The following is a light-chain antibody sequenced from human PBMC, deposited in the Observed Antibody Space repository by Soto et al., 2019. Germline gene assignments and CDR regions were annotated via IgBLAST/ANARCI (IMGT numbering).Light chain of an antibody. CDR1: QSVSSK. V-gene: IGKV3-11*01. Sequence: ELVLIQSPATLSLSPGERATLSCRASQSVSSKLVWYQQKPGQAPRLLIYDASNRATGIPARFSGSGSGTDFTLTISSLEPEDFAVYYCQQRGNRPPWTFGQGTKVDIK. CDR2: DAS. J-gene: IGKJ1*01. CDR3: QQRGNRPPWT.